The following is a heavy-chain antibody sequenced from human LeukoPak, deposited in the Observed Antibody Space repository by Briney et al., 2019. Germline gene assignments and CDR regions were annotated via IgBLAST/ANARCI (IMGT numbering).Heavy chain of an antibody. D-gene: IGHD1-14*01. CDR1: GGSISSYY. J-gene: IGHJ2*01. CDR3: ASQTPGSTEEFDL. CDR2: IYYSGST. V-gene: IGHV4-59*01. Sequence: SETLSLTCTVSGGSISSYYWSWIRQPPGKRLEWIGYIYYSGSTNYNPSLKSRVTISVDTSKNQFSLKLSSVTAADTAVYYCASQTPGSTEEFDLWGRGTLVTVSS.